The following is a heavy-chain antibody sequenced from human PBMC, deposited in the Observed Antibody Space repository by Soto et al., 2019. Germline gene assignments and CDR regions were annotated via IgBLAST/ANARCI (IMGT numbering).Heavy chain of an antibody. CDR3: AKDLGYCSGGSCYSEDYYGMDV. Sequence: GGSLRLSCAASGFTFSSYAMTWVRQAPGKGLEWVSAISGSGGSTYYPDSVKGRFTISRDNSKNTLYLQMNSLRAEDTAVYYCAKDLGYCSGGSCYSEDYYGMDVWGQGTTVTVSS. J-gene: IGHJ6*02. V-gene: IGHV3-23*01. D-gene: IGHD2-15*01. CDR2: ISGSGGST. CDR1: GFTFSSYA.